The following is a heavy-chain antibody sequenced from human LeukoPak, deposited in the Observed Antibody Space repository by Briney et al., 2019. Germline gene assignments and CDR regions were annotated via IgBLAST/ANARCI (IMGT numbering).Heavy chain of an antibody. CDR1: GDSISSYY. V-gene: IGHV4-59*08. CDR3: ARHLGYDYPEGFDY. Sequence: SETLSLTCTVSGDSISSYYWSWFRQPPGRGLEYIGYIYYSGSTNYNPSLKSRVTISIDTSKNQFSLYLSSVTAADTAVYYCARHLGYDYPEGFDYWGQGTLVTVSS. J-gene: IGHJ4*02. D-gene: IGHD5-12*01. CDR2: IYYSGST.